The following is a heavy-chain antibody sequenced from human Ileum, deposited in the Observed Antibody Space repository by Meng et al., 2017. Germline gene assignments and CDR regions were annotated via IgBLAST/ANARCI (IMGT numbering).Heavy chain of an antibody. Sequence: QVQWKESGRRLVKPSGTLPLTCAVSGTWWSWVRQPPGKGLEWIGEIFQSGRTNYNPSLKSRVTISIDKSKSQISLQLSAVTAADTAVYSCATSNDRDVYYLGYWGQGTLVTVSS. CDR2: IFQSGRT. D-gene: IGHD3-22*01. J-gene: IGHJ4*02. V-gene: IGHV4-4*02. CDR1: GTW. CDR3: ATSNDRDVYYLGY.